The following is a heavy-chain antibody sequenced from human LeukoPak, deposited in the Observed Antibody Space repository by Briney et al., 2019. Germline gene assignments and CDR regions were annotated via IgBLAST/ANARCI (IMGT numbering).Heavy chain of an antibody. Sequence: SETLSLTCSVSGGSIRLRHYYWRWIRQPPGKALVWIGSVYYSGPTSYNPSLKSRVTIAVDMSKNHLSLRLSAVTAADTAMYYCARGTLYSGWSYYFDYWGQGSQVTVSS. D-gene: IGHD6-19*01. V-gene: IGHV4-39*07. CDR1: GGSIRLRHYY. J-gene: IGHJ4*02. CDR2: VYYSGPT. CDR3: ARGTLYSGWSYYFDY.